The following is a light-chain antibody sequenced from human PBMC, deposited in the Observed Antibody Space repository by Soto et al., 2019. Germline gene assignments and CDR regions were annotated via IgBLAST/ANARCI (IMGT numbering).Light chain of an antibody. CDR1: SSNIGSNY. CDR2: SNN. CDR3: AAWDDNLSVL. Sequence: QSVLTQPPSASGTPGQRVTISCSGASSNIGSNYVYWYQQVPGTAPKLLIYSNNQRPSGVPDRFSGSKSASSASLAISGLRSEDEADYYCAAWDDNLSVLFGGGTKVTVL. V-gene: IGLV1-47*01. J-gene: IGLJ2*01.